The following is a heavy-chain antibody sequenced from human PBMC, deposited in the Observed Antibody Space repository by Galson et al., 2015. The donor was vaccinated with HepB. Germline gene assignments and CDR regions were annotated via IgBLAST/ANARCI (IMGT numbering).Heavy chain of an antibody. Sequence: TLSLTCTVSGGSISSSSYYWGWIRQPPGKGLEWIGSIYYSGSTYYNPSLKSRVTISVDTSKNQFSLKLSSVTAADTAVYYCARTVRGGSCYYWGQGTLVTVSS. J-gene: IGHJ4*02. D-gene: IGHD2-15*01. CDR1: GGSISSSSYY. V-gene: IGHV4-39*01. CDR3: ARTVRGGSCYY. CDR2: IYYSGST.